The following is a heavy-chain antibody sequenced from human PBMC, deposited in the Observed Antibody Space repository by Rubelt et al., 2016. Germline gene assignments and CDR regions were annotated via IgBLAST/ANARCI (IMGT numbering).Heavy chain of an antibody. CDR2: ISGSGGST. V-gene: IGHV3-23*01. Sequence: EVQLLESGGGLVQPGGSLRLSCAASGFTFSSYAMSWVRQAPGKGLEWVSAISGSGGSTYYADSVKGRFTISRDNSKNTLYLQMNSLRAEDTAVYYCAKDLGMGATMTDWYFDLWGRGTLVTVSS. CDR1: GFTFSSYA. D-gene: IGHD1-26*01. CDR3: AKDLGMGATMTDWYFDL. J-gene: IGHJ2*01.